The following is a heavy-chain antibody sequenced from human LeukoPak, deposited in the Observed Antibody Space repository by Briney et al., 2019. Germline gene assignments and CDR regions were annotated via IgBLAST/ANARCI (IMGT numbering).Heavy chain of an antibody. V-gene: IGHV1-2*02. CDR1: GYSFTGYY. CDR2: SNPNSGGT. J-gene: IGHJ6*03. Sequence: ASVKLSCKASGYSFTGYYMHWVRQAPGQGLGWMGWSNPNSGGTNYAQKFQGRVTMTRDTSISTAYMELSRLRSDDTAVYYCARGYSSSWYGYYYYYMDVWGKGTTVTISS. CDR3: ARGYSSSWYGYYYYYMDV. D-gene: IGHD6-13*01.